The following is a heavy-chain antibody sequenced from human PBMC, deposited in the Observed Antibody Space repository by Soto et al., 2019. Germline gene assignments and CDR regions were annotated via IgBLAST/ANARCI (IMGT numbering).Heavy chain of an antibody. CDR1: GGSISSYY. CDR3: ARRGRWEPPRLFDY. D-gene: IGHD1-26*01. CDR2: IYYSGST. J-gene: IGHJ4*02. V-gene: IGHV4-59*08. Sequence: SETLSLTCTVSGGSISSYYWSWIRQPPGKGLEWIGYIYYSGSTNYNPSLKSRVTISVDTSKNQFSLKLSSVTAADTAVYYCARRGRWEPPRLFDYWGQGTLVTVSS.